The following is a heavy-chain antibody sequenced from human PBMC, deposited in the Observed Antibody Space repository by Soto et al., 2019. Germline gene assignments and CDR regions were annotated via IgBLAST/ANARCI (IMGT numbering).Heavy chain of an antibody. J-gene: IGHJ6*02. V-gene: IGHV4-30-4*01. CDR2: IYDGGRT. CDR3: ARDLSDYYYGMDV. CDR1: GGSISTVDYW. D-gene: IGHD3-10*01. Sequence: QVQLQESGPGLVKPSQTLSLTCTVSGGSISTVDYWWSWIRQSPDMGLEWIGHIYDGGRTYNNPSLESRVTMSVDTSKNQFSLKLSSVTAADTAVYYCARDLSDYYYGMDVWGQGTTVTVSS.